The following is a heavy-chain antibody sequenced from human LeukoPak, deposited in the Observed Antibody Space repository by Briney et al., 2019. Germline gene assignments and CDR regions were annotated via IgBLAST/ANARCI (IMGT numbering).Heavy chain of an antibody. CDR2: VHYSGNT. CDR3: ARMIAAAGTEYFDL. CDR1: GGFVRDYY. D-gene: IGHD6-13*01. V-gene: IGHV4-59*02. Sequence: SEALFLTFLFFGGFVRDYYWEWVRQPPGEGTEWIGYVHYSGNTNYNPSLKSRVTISVDTSKNQFSLKLSSVTAADTAVYYCARMIAAAGTEYFDLWGRGTLVTVSS. J-gene: IGHJ2*01.